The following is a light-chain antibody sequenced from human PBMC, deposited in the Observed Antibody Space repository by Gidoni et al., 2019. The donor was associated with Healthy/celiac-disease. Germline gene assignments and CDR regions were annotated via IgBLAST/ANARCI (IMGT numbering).Light chain of an antibody. CDR3: SSYAGSNNFVV. CDR2: EVS. CDR1: SRDVGGYNC. V-gene: IGLV2-8*01. Sequence: QSALTQPPSASGSSGQSFTISCTGTSRDVGGYNCVSWYQQHPGKAPKLMIYEVSKRPSGVPDRFSGSKSGNTASLTVSGLQAEDEADYYCSSYAGSNNFVVFGGGTKLTVL. J-gene: IGLJ2*01.